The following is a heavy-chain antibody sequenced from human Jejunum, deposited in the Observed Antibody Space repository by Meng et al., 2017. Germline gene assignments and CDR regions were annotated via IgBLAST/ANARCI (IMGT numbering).Heavy chain of an antibody. V-gene: IGHV1-69*01. CDR2: IIPIFGPT. Sequence: QVWLVQHGAEGTKPGSSVKVSCKASGGTFSSDAMSWVRQAPGQGLEWMGGIIPIFGPTNYAQKFQGRLTITADESTSTAYMELSGLRSEDTALYYCARGAVMATTYYFEYWGQGSLVTVSS. D-gene: IGHD1-26*01. CDR1: GGTFSSDA. J-gene: IGHJ4*02. CDR3: ARGAVMATTYYFEY.